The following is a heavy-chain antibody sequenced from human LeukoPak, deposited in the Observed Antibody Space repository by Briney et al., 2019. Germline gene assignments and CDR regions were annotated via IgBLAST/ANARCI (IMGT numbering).Heavy chain of an antibody. CDR1: GYRFTSSG. D-gene: IGHD2-2*01. CDR3: ARIAPAASWFDP. Sequence: ASVKVSCKASGYRFTSSGITWVRQAPGQGLEWMGWISAYNGNTNYAQRLQGGVTMTTDTSTSTAYMELRSLRSDDTAVYYCARIAPAASWFDPWGQGTLVTVSS. CDR2: ISAYNGNT. V-gene: IGHV1-18*01. J-gene: IGHJ5*02.